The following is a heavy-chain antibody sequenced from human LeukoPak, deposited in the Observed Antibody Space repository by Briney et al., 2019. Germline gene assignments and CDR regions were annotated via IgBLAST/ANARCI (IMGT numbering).Heavy chain of an antibody. D-gene: IGHD5-24*01. Sequence: GGSLRLSCVASGFPFSSYWMTWVRQAAGKGREWVANIKQDGSKKSYADSVKGRFTISRDNAKNSLYLQMNSLRAEDTAIYYCTRVGYIDEGIDYWGQGTLVTVSS. V-gene: IGHV3-7*04. J-gene: IGHJ4*02. CDR3: TRVGYIDEGIDY. CDR2: IKQDGSKK. CDR1: GFPFSSYW.